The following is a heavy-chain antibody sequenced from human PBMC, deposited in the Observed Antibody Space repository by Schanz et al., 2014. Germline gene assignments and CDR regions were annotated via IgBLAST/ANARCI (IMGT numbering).Heavy chain of an antibody. CDR3: ARDFHGYGPHLDY. Sequence: VQLVESGGGLIQPGGSLRLSCAASGFGFSSYSMNWVRQAPGKGPEWVAILWHDGSKKYYADSVKGRFTVSRDNSKNTLYLQLNSLRAEDTAVYYCARDFHGYGPHLDYWGQGSLVTVSS. D-gene: IGHD5-12*01. CDR1: GFGFSSYS. V-gene: IGHV3-33*08. J-gene: IGHJ4*02. CDR2: LWHDGSKK.